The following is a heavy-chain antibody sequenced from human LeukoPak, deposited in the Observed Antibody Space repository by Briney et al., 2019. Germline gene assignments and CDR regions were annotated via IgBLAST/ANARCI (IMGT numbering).Heavy chain of an antibody. V-gene: IGHV3-20*04. CDR1: GFTFDDYG. CDR2: INWNGRNV. Sequence: GGSLRLSCATSGFTFDDYGMNWVRQAPGKGLEWVSNINWNGRNVDYADSVKGRFTISRDKAKNSLHLQMNSLRAEDTAVYYCARAPPSSSPTPFDYWGQGTLVTVSS. J-gene: IGHJ4*02. D-gene: IGHD6-13*01. CDR3: ARAPPSSSPTPFDY.